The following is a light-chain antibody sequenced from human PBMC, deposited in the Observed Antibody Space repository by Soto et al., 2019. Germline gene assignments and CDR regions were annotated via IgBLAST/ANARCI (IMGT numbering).Light chain of an antibody. CDR2: GAS. CDR1: EDIRKE. V-gene: IGKV1-6*01. CDR3: QQDDSYPQT. J-gene: IGKJ1*01. Sequence: AIQMTQSPSSLSASVGDRVTITCRASEDIRKELSWYQQKPGKAPIVLIYGASSSQSGAPSRFSGSGSGTDFTLTISSLQPEDFAIYYCQQDDSYPQTFGQGTKVEVK.